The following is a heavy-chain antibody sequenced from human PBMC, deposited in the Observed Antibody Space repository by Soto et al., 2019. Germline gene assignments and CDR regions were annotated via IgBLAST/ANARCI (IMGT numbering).Heavy chain of an antibody. CDR3: TNVLTGKGPDY. CDR1: GGSLSSSSYY. V-gene: IGHV4-39*01. CDR2: IYYIGST. J-gene: IGHJ4*02. D-gene: IGHD3-9*01. Sequence: PSQTLSLTCTVSGGSLSSSSYYWGWIRQPPGKGLEWIGSIYYIGSTYYNPSLKSRITISIDTSKNQFSLNLSSVTAADTAVYYCTNVLTGKGPDYWGQGTLVTVSS.